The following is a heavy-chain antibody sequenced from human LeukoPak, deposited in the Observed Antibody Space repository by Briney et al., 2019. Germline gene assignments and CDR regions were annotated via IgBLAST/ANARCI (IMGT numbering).Heavy chain of an antibody. CDR2: INSDGIIT. CDR3: AREFYGEYVGAFWFDP. CDR1: GFTFSRYW. D-gene: IGHD3-10*02. Sequence: PGGSLRLSCTASGFTFSRYWMHWVRQVPGKGLVWLSRINSDGIITRYADSVKGRFTISRDNAKNTLYLEMNSLRVEDTAVYYYAREFYGEYVGAFWFDPWGQGTLVTVSS. V-gene: IGHV3-74*01. J-gene: IGHJ5*02.